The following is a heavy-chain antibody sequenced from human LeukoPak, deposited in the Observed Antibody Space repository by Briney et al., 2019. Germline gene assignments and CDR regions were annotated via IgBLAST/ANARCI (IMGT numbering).Heavy chain of an antibody. CDR3: ARADHGWYTFDY. D-gene: IGHD6-19*01. CDR2: IWYDGTNQ. J-gene: IGHJ4*02. V-gene: IGHV3-33*01. CDR1: GFTFSDYA. Sequence: GGSLRLSCAASGFTFSDYAMHWVRQAPGKGLEWLAVIWYDGTNQYYANSVKGRFTISRDNSKNTLFLQMNSLRAEDTAVYYCARADHGWYTFDYWGQGTLVTVPS.